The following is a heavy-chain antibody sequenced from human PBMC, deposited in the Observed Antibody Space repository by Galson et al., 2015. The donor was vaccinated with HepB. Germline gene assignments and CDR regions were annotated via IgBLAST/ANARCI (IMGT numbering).Heavy chain of an antibody. J-gene: IGHJ4*02. CDR1: GFTFSLYA. V-gene: IGHV3-23*01. CDR3: AKVSHDSSGYYYFDY. CDR2: LSGSGIST. Sequence: SLRLSCAASGFTFSLYAMTWVRQVPGKGLEWVSTLSGSGISTYYADSVKGRFTSSRDNSKNTLYLQMSSLRAEDTAVYYCAKVSHDSSGYYYFDYWGQGTLITVSS. D-gene: IGHD3-22*01.